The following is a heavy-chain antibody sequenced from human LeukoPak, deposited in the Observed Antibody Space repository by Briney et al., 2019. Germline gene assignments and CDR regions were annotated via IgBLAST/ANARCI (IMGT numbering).Heavy chain of an antibody. Sequence: SETLSLTCTVSGGSISSYYWSWIRQPPGKGLEWIGYIYYSGSTNYNPSLKSRVTISVDTSKNQFSLKLSSVTAADTAVYYCARAPTGTGGWNWFDPWGQGTLVTVSS. CDR2: IYYSGST. V-gene: IGHV4-59*08. CDR3: ARAPTGTGGWNWFDP. J-gene: IGHJ5*02. D-gene: IGHD1-1*01. CDR1: GGSISSYY.